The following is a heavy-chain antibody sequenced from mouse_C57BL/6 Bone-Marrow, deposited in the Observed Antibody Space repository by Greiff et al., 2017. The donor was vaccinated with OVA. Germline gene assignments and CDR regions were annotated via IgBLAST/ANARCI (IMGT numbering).Heavy chain of an antibody. CDR1: GFSLTSYG. J-gene: IGHJ2*01. CDR3: AKHQRNYYGSSPWYFDY. Sequence: QVQLQQSGPGLVAPSQSLSITCTVSGFSLTSYGVDWVRQPPGKGLEWLGVIWGGGSTNYNSALMSRLSISKDNSKSQVFLKMNSLQTDDTAMYYCAKHQRNYYGSSPWYFDYWGQGTTLTVST. V-gene: IGHV2-9*01. CDR2: IWGGGST. D-gene: IGHD1-1*01.